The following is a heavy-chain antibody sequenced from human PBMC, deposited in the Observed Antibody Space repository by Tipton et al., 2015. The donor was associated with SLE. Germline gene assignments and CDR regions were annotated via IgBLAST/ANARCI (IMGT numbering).Heavy chain of an antibody. CDR1: GGSINSHF. CDR2: INHSGST. D-gene: IGHD6-6*01. V-gene: IGHV4-59*11. Sequence: LRLSCTVSGGSINSHFWSWIRQPPGKGLEWIGEINHSGSTNYNPSLKSRVTISVDTSKNQFSLKLSSVTAADTAVYYCAREGRREQLALGYWGQGTMVTVSS. CDR3: AREGRREQLALGY. J-gene: IGHJ3*01.